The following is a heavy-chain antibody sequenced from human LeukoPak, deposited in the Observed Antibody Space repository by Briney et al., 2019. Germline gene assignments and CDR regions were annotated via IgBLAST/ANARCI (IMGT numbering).Heavy chain of an antibody. V-gene: IGHV3-30-3*01. D-gene: IGHD2-15*01. CDR1: GGTFSSYA. CDR3: VRESGGYCSGGLCLGYNAIDV. Sequence: SCKASGGTFSSYAISWVRQAPGKGLEWVAVISFDGTNKYYTDSVKGRFTISRDNSKSTLFLQMNGLRAEDTAVYYCVRESGGYCSGGLCLGYNAIDVWGQGTTVTVSS. CDR2: ISFDGTNK. J-gene: IGHJ6*02.